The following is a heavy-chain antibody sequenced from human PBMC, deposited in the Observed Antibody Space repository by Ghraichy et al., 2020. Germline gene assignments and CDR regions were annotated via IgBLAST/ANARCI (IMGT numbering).Heavy chain of an antibody. CDR1: GFTFTSSA. J-gene: IGHJ4*02. CDR3: AADIDYDFWSGYGPSTFDY. Sequence: SVKVSCKASGFTFTSSAMQWVRQARGQRLEWIGWIVVGSGNTNYAQKFQERVTITRDMSTSTAYMELSSLRSEDTAVYYCAADIDYDFWSGYGPSTFDYWGQGTLVTVSS. D-gene: IGHD3-3*01. V-gene: IGHV1-58*02. CDR2: IVVGSGNT.